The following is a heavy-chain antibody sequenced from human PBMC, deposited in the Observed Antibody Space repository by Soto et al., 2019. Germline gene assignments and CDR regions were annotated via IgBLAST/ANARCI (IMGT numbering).Heavy chain of an antibody. V-gene: IGHV3-11*06. Sequence: PGGSLRLSCTASGFTLSDHDISWIRQAPGKGLEWIGYSSNSGSFTRYADSVKGRFSISRDNAKNSLYLQINSLRGDDTAIYYCVKSGDNYNALDYWGQGTPVTVSS. D-gene: IGHD1-1*01. CDR1: GFTLSDHD. CDR3: VKSGDNYNALDY. CDR2: SSNSGSFT. J-gene: IGHJ4*02.